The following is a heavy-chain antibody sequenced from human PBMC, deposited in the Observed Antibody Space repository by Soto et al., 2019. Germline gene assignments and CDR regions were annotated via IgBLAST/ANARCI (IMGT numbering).Heavy chain of an antibody. J-gene: IGHJ6*02. V-gene: IGHV1-24*01. CDR3: ATGSYYGSGSYYNPYYYYGMDV. D-gene: IGHD3-10*01. CDR2: FDPEDGET. Sequence: KRLEWMGGFDPEDGETIYAQKFQGRVTMTEDTSTDTAYMELSSLRSEDTAVYYCATGSYYGSGSYYNPYYYYGMDVWGQGTTVTVSS.